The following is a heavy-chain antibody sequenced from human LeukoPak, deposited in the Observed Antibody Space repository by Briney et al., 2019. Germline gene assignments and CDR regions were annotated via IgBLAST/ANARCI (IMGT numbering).Heavy chain of an antibody. D-gene: IGHD6-13*01. V-gene: IGHV3-9*01. CDR3: ARGSSSPWHFQH. Sequence: PGGSLRLSCAASGFTFDDYAMHWVRQAPGKGLEWVSGISWNSGSIGYADSVKGRFTISRDNSKNTLYLQMNSLRAEDTAVYYCARGSSSPWHFQHWGQGTLVTVSS. CDR1: GFTFDDYA. CDR2: ISWNSGSI. J-gene: IGHJ1*01.